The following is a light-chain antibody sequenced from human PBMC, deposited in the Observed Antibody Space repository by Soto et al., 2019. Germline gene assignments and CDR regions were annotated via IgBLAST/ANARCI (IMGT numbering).Light chain of an antibody. J-gene: IGKJ1*01. Sequence: DIQMTQSPSTLSASVGDRVTITCRASQSISSWLAWYQQKPGKAPKFLIYKASGLESGVPSRFSGSGSGTEFTLTSSSLQPDDCASYCCQQYESYSRTFGQGTKVEIK. V-gene: IGKV1-5*03. CDR3: QQYESYSRT. CDR2: KAS. CDR1: QSISSW.